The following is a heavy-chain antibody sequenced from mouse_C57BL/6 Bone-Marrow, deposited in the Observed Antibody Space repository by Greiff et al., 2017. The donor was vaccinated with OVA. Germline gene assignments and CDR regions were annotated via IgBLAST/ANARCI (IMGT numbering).Heavy chain of an antibody. J-gene: IGHJ1*03. Sequence: EVKLVESGGGLVQPGGSLKLSCAASGFTFSDYYMYWVRQTPEKRLEWVAYISHGGGSTYYPDTVKGRCTISRDTAKNTLYLQMSRLKSEDTAMYYCARQGGNYWYFDVWGTGTTVTVSS. CDR3: ARQGGNYWYFDV. V-gene: IGHV5-12*01. D-gene: IGHD2-1*01. CDR1: GFTFSDYY. CDR2: ISHGGGST.